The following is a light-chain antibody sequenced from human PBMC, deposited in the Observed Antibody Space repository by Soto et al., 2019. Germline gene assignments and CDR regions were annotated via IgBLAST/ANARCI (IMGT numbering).Light chain of an antibody. CDR1: SSDIGGYNS. V-gene: IGLV2-14*01. Sequence: QSALTQPASVSGSPGQSIPISCTGISSDIGGYNSVSWYQQYPGKAPKLMIYEVSNRPSGISNRFSASKSGNTASLTISGLQAEDEADYYCSSYTTSDTWVFGGGTKLTVL. CDR2: EVS. CDR3: SSYTTSDTWV. J-gene: IGLJ3*02.